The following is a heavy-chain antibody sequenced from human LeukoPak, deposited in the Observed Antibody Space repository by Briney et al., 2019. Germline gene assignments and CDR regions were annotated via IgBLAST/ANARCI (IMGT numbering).Heavy chain of an antibody. CDR3: ARDRGETYYYDSSGYYYAFDI. J-gene: IGHJ3*02. Sequence: ASVKVSCKASGYTFTSYGISWVRQAPGQGLEWMGWISAYNGNTNYAQKLQGRVTMTTDTSTSTAYMELRSLRSDDTAVYYCARDRGETYYYDSSGYYYAFDIWGQGTMVTVSS. CDR2: ISAYNGNT. D-gene: IGHD3-22*01. V-gene: IGHV1-18*01. CDR1: GYTFTSYG.